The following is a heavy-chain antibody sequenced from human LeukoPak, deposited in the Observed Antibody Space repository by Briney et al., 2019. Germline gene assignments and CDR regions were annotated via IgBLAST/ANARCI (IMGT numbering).Heavy chain of an antibody. J-gene: IGHJ1*01. Sequence: HAGGSLRLSCAASGCTFSSYEMNWFRQAPGKGLEWVSCICSSGSTIYYADSVKGRFTISRDNAKNSLYLQMNSLRAEDTAVYYCARDAPWAAAGTVQHWGQGTLVTVSS. D-gene: IGHD6-13*01. CDR3: ARDAPWAAAGTVQH. CDR2: ICSSGSTI. CDR1: GCTFSSYE. V-gene: IGHV3-48*03.